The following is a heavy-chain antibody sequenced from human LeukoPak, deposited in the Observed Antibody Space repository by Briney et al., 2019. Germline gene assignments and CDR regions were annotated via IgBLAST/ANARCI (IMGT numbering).Heavy chain of an antibody. J-gene: IGHJ4*02. D-gene: IGHD4-17*01. CDR1: GGSISSGDYY. V-gene: IGHV4-30-4*01. CDR2: IYYSGST. CDR3: ARGGFGDYGDELLKFDY. Sequence: SSETLSLTCTVSGGSISSGDYYWSWIRQPPGKGLEWIGYIYYSGSTYYNPSLKSRVTISVDTSKNQFSLKLSSVTAADTAVYYCARGGFGDYGDELLKFDYWGQGTLVTVSS.